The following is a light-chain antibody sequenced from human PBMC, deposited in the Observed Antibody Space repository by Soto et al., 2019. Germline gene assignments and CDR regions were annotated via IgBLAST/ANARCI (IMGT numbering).Light chain of an antibody. V-gene: IGKV1-5*03. CDR2: EAS. J-gene: IGKJ1*01. CDR1: QGISDS. Sequence: DIQMTQSPSTLSASVGDRVTITCRASQGISDSLAWYLQKPGKAPKLLIYEASTIKSGVPSRFSGSRSGKEYTLTISSVQPDDFAIDCCQQYNGYWTFGQGTKVEIK. CDR3: QQYNGYWT.